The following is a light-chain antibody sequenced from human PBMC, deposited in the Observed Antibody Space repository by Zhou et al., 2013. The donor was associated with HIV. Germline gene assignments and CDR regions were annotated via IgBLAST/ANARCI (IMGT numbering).Light chain of an antibody. CDR1: QGLSSW. J-gene: IGKJ4*01. Sequence: DIQMTQSPSSVSASVGDRVTITCRASQGLSSWLAWYQQKPGKAPNLLIFAASNLHTGVPSRFSGSGSGTQFTLTINSLQPEDFATYYCQQLNSYLLTFGGGTKVEIK. CDR3: QQLNSYLLT. V-gene: IGKV1-12*01. CDR2: AAS.